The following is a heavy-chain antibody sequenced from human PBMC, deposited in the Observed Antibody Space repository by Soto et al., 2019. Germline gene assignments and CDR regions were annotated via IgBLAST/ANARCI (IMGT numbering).Heavy chain of an antibody. Sequence: EVQLVESGGGLVHPGGSLKLSCAVSGFTFSGSVMHWVRQAPGKGLEWLGRIRSRDSDYATSYAESVKGRVTISRDDSKNTAYLQVTSLKIEDTALYYCTTSGNSSKGFDYWGQGTRVTVSS. J-gene: IGHJ4*02. D-gene: IGHD6-6*01. CDR1: GFTFSGSV. CDR3: TTSGNSSKGFDY. CDR2: IRSRDSDYAT. V-gene: IGHV3-73*01.